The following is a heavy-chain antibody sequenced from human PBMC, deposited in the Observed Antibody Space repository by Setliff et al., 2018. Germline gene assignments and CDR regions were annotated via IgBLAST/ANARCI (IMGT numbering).Heavy chain of an antibody. CDR1: GGSISSSSYY. Sequence: PSETLSLTCTVSGGSISSSSYYWGWIRQPPGKGLEWIGSIYYSGSTYYNPSLKSRVTISVDTSKHQFSLKLSSVTAADTAVYYCARRATYYNFWSGYYDYWGQGTLVTVSS. CDR2: IYYSGST. D-gene: IGHD3-3*01. V-gene: IGHV4-39*07. CDR3: ARRATYYNFWSGYYDY. J-gene: IGHJ4*02.